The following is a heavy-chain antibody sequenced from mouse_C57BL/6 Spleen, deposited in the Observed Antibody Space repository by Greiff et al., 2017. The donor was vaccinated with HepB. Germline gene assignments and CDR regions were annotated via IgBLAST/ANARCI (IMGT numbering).Heavy chain of an antibody. CDR1: GYTFTSYW. Sequence: QVQLQQPGAELVKPGASVKLSCKASGYTFTSYWMQWVKQRPGQGLEWIGEIDPSDSYTNYNQKFKGKATLTVDTSSSTAYMQLSSLTSEDSAVYYCARRRIYYYPMDYWGQGTSVTVSS. J-gene: IGHJ4*01. CDR3: ARRRIYYYPMDY. CDR2: IDPSDSYT. V-gene: IGHV1-50*01.